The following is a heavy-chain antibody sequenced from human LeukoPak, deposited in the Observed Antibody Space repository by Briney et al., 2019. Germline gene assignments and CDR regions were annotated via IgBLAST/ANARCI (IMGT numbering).Heavy chain of an antibody. V-gene: IGHV3-48*01. CDR2: INIWGSPT. CDR3: ARDRGDSLVGADFDS. J-gene: IGHJ4*02. CDR1: GFTFTRHS. D-gene: IGHD1-26*01. Sequence: GGSLRLSCVASGFTFTRHSMNWVRQAPGKGLEWISFINIWGSPTYYADSMKGRFTISRDNAKNSIFLQMNNLRVEDTAVYYCARDRGDSLVGADFDSWGQGILVTVSS.